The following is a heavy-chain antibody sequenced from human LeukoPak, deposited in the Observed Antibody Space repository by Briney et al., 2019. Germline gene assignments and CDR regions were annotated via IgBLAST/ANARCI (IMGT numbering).Heavy chain of an antibody. CDR1: GYTFTGYY. CDR3: AAQRDYGDYEGGAFDI. D-gene: IGHD4-17*01. Sequence: GASVKVSCKASGYTFTGYYIHWVRQAPGQGLEWMGWINPNSGGTNDAQKFQGRVTMTRDTSISTAYMELSRLRSDDTAVYYCAAQRDYGDYEGGAFDIWGQGTMVTVSS. V-gene: IGHV1-2*02. CDR2: INPNSGGT. J-gene: IGHJ3*02.